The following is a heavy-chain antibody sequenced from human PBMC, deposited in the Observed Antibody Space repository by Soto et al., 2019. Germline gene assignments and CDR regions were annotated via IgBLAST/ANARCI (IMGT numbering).Heavy chain of an antibody. D-gene: IGHD3-10*02. CDR1: GVTISECS. Sequence: PGGSLRLSCEASGVTISECSMNWVRQAPGKGLEWLAYITIRTGNVLYADSVRGRFTISADNAENSVILQMNSLRDEDSAVYFCVRDRDLYRDMFHADLWGQGTLVTVS. CDR2: ITIRTGNV. J-gene: IGHJ4*01. CDR3: VRDRDLYRDMFHADL. V-gene: IGHV3-48*02.